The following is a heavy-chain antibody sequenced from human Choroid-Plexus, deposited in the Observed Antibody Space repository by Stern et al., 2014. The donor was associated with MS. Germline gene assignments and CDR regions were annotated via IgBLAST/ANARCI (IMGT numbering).Heavy chain of an antibody. CDR1: GYIFTGYY. Sequence: VQLVQSGAEVKKPGASVKVSCKTSGYIFTGYYIHWVRQAPGQGLEWMARINPNIGGTKWAKKFQGRVTMGRDTSISTAYVELSSLTSDDTAVYYCARDQRGITIFGVVTDYYYLGMDVWGQGTTVTVSS. CDR2: INPNIGGT. CDR3: ARDQRGITIFGVVTDYYYLGMDV. J-gene: IGHJ6*02. V-gene: IGHV1-2*02. D-gene: IGHD3-3*01.